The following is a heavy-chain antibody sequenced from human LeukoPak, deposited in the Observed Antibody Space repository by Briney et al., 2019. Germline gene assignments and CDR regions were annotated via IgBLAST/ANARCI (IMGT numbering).Heavy chain of an antibody. J-gene: IGHJ4*02. V-gene: IGHV3-7*03. Sequence: GGSLRLSCAASGFTFSSYWMSWVRQAPGKGLEWVANIKQDGSEKYYVDSVKGRFTISRDNAKNSLYLQMNSLRAEDTAVYYCARDCPRWYYYDSSGYIDYWGQGTLVTVSS. D-gene: IGHD3-22*01. CDR3: ARDCPRWYYYDSSGYIDY. CDR2: IKQDGSEK. CDR1: GFTFSSYW.